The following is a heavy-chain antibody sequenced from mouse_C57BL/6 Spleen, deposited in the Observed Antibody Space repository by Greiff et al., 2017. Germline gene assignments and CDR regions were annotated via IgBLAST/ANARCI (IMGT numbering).Heavy chain of an antibody. CDR3: ARGGYRPDHAMDY. V-gene: IGHV1-55*01. Sequence: QVQLQQPGAELVKPGASVKMSCKASGYTFTSYWITWVKQRPGQGLEWIGDIYPGSGSTNYNEKFKSKATLTVDTSSSTAYMQLSSLTSADSAVXYCARGGYRPDHAMDYWGQGTSVTVSS. CDR2: IYPGSGST. D-gene: IGHD2-2*01. CDR1: GYTFTSYW. J-gene: IGHJ4*01.